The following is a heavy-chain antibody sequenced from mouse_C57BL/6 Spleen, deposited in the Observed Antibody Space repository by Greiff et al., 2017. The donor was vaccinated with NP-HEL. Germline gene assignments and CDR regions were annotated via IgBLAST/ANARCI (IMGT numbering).Heavy chain of an antibody. CDR3: ARSPVVADWYFDV. Sequence: VQRVESDAELVKPGASVKISCKVSGYTFTDHTIHWMKQRPEQGLEWIGYIYPRDGSTKYNEKFKGKATLTADKSSSTAYMQLNSLTSEDSAVYFCARSPVVADWYFDVWGTGTTVTVSS. V-gene: IGHV1-78*01. D-gene: IGHD1-1*01. CDR2: IYPRDGST. CDR1: GYTFTDHT. J-gene: IGHJ1*03.